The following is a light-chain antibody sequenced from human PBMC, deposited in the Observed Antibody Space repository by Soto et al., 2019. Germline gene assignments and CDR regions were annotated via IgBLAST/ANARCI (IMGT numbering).Light chain of an antibody. CDR1: QTILYTSINKTY. CDR2: WAS. V-gene: IGKV4-1*01. Sequence: DIVMTQSPDSLAVSLGERATISCKSSQTILYTSINKTYLAWYQQRPGQPPKLLIYWASIRGSGVPDRLSGSGFGTDFTLTISSLQTEDVAVYYCQQYFSYPLTFGGGTQVEVK. J-gene: IGKJ4*01. CDR3: QQYFSYPLT.